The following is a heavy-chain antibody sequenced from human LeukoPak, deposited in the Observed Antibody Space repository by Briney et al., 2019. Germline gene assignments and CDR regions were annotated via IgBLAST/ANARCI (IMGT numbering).Heavy chain of an antibody. CDR1: GYTLTELS. CDR3: ATIRYSNIPYYFDY. V-gene: IGHV1-24*01. Sequence: ASVKVSRKVSGYTLTELSMHWVRQAPGKGLEWMGGFDPEDGETIYAQKFQGRVTMTEDTSTDTAYMELSSLRSEDTAVYYCATIRYSNIPYYFDYWGQGTLVTVSS. D-gene: IGHD2-15*01. J-gene: IGHJ4*02. CDR2: FDPEDGET.